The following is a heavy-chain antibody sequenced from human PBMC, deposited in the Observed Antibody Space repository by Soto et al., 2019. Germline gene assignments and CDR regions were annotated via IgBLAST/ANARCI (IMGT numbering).Heavy chain of an antibody. CDR1: GGSFSGYY. CDR3: ARSLRWFDP. D-gene: IGHD3-9*01. CDR2: INHSGST. J-gene: IGHJ5*02. Sequence: ETLSLTCAVYGGSFSGYYWSWIRQPPGKGLEWIGEINHSGSTNYNPSLKSRVTISVDTSKNQFSLKLSSVTAADTAVYYCARSLRWFDPWGQGTLVTVSS. V-gene: IGHV4-34*01.